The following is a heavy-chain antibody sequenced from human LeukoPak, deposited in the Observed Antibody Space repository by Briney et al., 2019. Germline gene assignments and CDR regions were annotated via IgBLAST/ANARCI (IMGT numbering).Heavy chain of an antibody. CDR1: GGTFSSYA. CDR3: AKAHYPNTYYYDSSGYRLDAFDI. J-gene: IGHJ3*02. D-gene: IGHD3-22*01. V-gene: IGHV1-69*06. Sequence: GASVKVSCKASGGTFSSYAISWVRQAPGQGLEWMGGIIPIFGTANYAQKFQGRVTITADKSTSTAYMELSSLRSEDTAVYYCAKAHYPNTYYYDSSGYRLDAFDIWGQGTMVTVSS. CDR2: IIPIFGTA.